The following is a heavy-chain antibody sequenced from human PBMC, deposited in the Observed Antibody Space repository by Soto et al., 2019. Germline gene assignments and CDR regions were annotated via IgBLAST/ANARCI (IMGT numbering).Heavy chain of an antibody. Sequence: GGPLRLSCAASGFTVSSNYMSWVRQAPGKGLEWVSVIYSGGSTYYADSVKGRFTISRDNSKNTLYLQMNSLRAEDTAVYYCARSRSGSGYSDYWGQGTLVTVSS. CDR3: ARSRSGSGYSDY. J-gene: IGHJ4*02. V-gene: IGHV3-53*01. CDR1: GFTVSSNY. D-gene: IGHD1-26*01. CDR2: IYSGGST.